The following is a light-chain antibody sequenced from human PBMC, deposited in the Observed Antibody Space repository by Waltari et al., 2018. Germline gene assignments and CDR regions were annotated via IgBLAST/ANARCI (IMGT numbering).Light chain of an antibody. V-gene: IGLV3-19*01. CDR2: GKN. J-gene: IGLJ2*01. Sequence: SSELTQDPAVSVALGQTVRITCQGDSLRSYYASWYQQKPGQAPVLGIYGKNNRPAGIPDRFSGSSSGNTASLTITGAQAEDEAYYYCNSRDSSGNHLVFGGGTKLTVL. CDR3: NSRDSSGNHLV. CDR1: SLRSYY.